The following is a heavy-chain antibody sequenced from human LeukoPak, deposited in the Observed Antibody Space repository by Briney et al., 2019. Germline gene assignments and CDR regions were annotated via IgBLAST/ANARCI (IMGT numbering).Heavy chain of an antibody. J-gene: IGHJ6*04. CDR3: AREAGWNTYYYGMDA. CDR1: GGTFSSYA. V-gene: IGHV1-69*13. CDR2: IIPIFGTA. Sequence: SVKVSCKASGGTFSSYAISWVRQAPGQGLEWMGGIIPIFGTANYAQKFQGRVTITADESTSTAYMELSSLGSEDTAVYYCAREAGWNTYYYGMDAWGKGTTVTVSS. D-gene: IGHD1/OR15-1a*01.